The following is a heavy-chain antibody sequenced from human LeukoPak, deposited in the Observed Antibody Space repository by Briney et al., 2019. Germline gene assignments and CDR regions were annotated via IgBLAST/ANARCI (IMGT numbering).Heavy chain of an antibody. CDR3: ARGKKYLAFDY. CDR2: ISTNNGNT. J-gene: IGHJ4*02. V-gene: IGHV1-18*01. Sequence: GASVRVSCKASGYTFTTYDIGWVRRAPGHGLEWLGWISTNNGNTNYIQKLRGRVTMTTDTSMSTAHLEVRSLTSDDTAVYYCARGKKYLAFDYWGLGTLITVSS. D-gene: IGHD5-12*01. CDR1: GYTFTTYD.